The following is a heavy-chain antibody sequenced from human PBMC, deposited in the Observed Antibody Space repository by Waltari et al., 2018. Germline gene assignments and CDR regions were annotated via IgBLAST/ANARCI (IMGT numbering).Heavy chain of an antibody. CDR1: GFTFSSYG. D-gene: IGHD3-22*01. V-gene: IGHV3-30*02. CDR2: IRYDGSNK. Sequence: QVQLVESGGGVVQPGGSLRLSCAASGFTFSSYGMHWVRQAPGKGLEWVAFIRYDGSNKYYADSVKGRFTISRDNSKNTLYLQMNSLRAEDTAVYYCARAGYYRFDYWGQGTLVTVSS. J-gene: IGHJ4*02. CDR3: ARAGYYRFDY.